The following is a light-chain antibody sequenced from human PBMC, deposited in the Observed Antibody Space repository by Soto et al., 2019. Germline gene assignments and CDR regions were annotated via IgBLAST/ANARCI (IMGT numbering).Light chain of an antibody. CDR3: QQYGSSRIT. Sequence: ESVLTQAPGTLSLSPGEKATISCRASQSVSSSYLAWYQQKPGQAPRLLIYGASSRATGIPDRFSGSGSGTDFTLTISRLEPEDFAVYYCQQYGSSRITFGHGTRLEIK. V-gene: IGKV3-20*01. CDR1: QSVSSSY. J-gene: IGKJ5*01. CDR2: GAS.